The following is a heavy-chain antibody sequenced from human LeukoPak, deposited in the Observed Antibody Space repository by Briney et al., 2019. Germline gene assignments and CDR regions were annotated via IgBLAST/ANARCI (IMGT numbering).Heavy chain of an antibody. V-gene: IGHV1-69*01. CDR3: AREARIAAAGPPDWLDP. CDR1: GGTFSSYA. CDR2: IIPIFGTA. J-gene: IGHJ5*02. D-gene: IGHD6-13*01. Sequence: SVKVSCKASGGTFSSYAISWVRQAPGQGLEWMGGIIPIFGTANYAQKFQGRVTITADESTSTAYMELSSLRSEDTAVYYCAREARIAAAGPPDWLDPWGQGTLVNVSS.